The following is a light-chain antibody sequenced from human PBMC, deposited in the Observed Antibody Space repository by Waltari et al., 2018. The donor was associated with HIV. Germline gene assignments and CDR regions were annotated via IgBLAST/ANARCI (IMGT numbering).Light chain of an antibody. CDR2: DAS. CDR3: YQRSDWPRT. V-gene: IGKV3-11*01. Sequence: EIVLTQSPATLSLSPGERAPLSCRASQRVSVYLAWYQQKPGQAPRLLIYDASNRATGIPVRFSGSGSGTDFTLTISSLEPEDFAVYYCYQRSDWPRTFGQGTKVEIK. CDR1: QRVSVY. J-gene: IGKJ1*01.